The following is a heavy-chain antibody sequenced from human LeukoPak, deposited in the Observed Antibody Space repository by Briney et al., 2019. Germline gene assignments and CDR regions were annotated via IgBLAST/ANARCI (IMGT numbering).Heavy chain of an antibody. D-gene: IGHD1-26*01. CDR2: IYYSGST. CDR1: GGSISSYY. Sequence: SETLSITCTVSGGSISSYYWSWIRQPPGKGLEWIGYIYYSGSTNYNPSLKSRVTTSVDTSKNQFSLKLSSVTAADTAVYYCARESLTVTNYGMDVWGQGTTVTVSS. CDR3: ARESLTVTNYGMDV. V-gene: IGHV4-59*01. J-gene: IGHJ6*02.